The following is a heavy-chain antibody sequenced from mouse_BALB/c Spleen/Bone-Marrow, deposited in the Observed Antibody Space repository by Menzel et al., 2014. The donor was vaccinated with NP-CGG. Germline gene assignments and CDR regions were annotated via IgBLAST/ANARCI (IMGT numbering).Heavy chain of an antibody. CDR3: VRDYGYGAMDY. CDR2: ISSGSITI. Sequence: EVQLQESGGGLVQPGGSRKLSCAASGFTFSSFAMHWVRQAPEKGLEWVAYISSGSITIYYADTVKGRFTISRDNPKNTLFLQMTSLRSEDTAMYYRVRDYGYGAMDYWGQGTSVTVSS. J-gene: IGHJ4*01. D-gene: IGHD1-2*01. CDR1: GFTFSSFA. V-gene: IGHV5-17*02.